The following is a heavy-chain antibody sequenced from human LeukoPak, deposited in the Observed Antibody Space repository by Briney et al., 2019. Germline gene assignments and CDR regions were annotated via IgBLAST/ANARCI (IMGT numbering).Heavy chain of an antibody. D-gene: IGHD4-17*01. J-gene: IGHJ4*02. V-gene: IGHV3-21*04. Sequence: GESLRLSCAASGFTFSTYSMNWVRQAPGKGLEWVSSIISGTYIYYADSVKGRFTISRENAKNSLYLQMNSLRAEDTAVYYCARDRPDYGAERFAYWGQGTLVTVSS. CDR2: IISGTYI. CDR3: ARDRPDYGAERFAY. CDR1: GFTFSTYS.